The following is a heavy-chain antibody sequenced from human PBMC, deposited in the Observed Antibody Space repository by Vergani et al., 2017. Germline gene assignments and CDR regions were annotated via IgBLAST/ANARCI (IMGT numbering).Heavy chain of an antibody. Sequence: QVQLQESGPGLVKPSETLSLTCTVSGGSVSSGSYYWSWIRQPPGKGPEWIGYIYYSGSTYYNPSLKSRVTISVDTSKNQFSLKLSSVTAADTAVYYCAIDQYGRVTIFGMVPDAFDIWGQGTMVTVSS. CDR3: AIDQYGRVTIFGMVPDAFDI. CDR1: GGSVSSGSYY. CDR2: IYYSGST. D-gene: IGHD3-3*01. V-gene: IGHV4-61*01. J-gene: IGHJ3*02.